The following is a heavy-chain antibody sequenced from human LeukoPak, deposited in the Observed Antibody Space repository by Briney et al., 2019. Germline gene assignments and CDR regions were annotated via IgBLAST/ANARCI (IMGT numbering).Heavy chain of an antibody. CDR2: IFSSSLYI. J-gene: IGHJ3*02. CDR1: GFTFSSYW. V-gene: IGHV3-21*01. Sequence: GGSLRLSCATSGFTFSSYWMSWVRQAPGKGLEWVASIFSSSLYINYADSVKGRFTISRDNAENSLFLQMNSLRAEDTAVYYCARDSTYTGSFHDAFDIWGQGTMVIVSS. CDR3: ARDSTYTGSFHDAFDI. D-gene: IGHD1-26*01.